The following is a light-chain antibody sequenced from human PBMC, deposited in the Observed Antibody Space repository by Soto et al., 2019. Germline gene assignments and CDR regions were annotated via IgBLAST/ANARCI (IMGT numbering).Light chain of an antibody. V-gene: IGKV1-5*01. CDR3: QQYDTFSGT. J-gene: IGKJ1*01. CDR1: QSVSGW. CDR2: DAS. Sequence: EIEMPQSPSTLSASVGDTVTVTVRASQSVSGWLAWYQQKPGEAPKLLIYDASALPRGVPSRFSGSGSGTKFTLTIASLPPDDFATYYCQQYDTFSGTFGPGTKVDIK.